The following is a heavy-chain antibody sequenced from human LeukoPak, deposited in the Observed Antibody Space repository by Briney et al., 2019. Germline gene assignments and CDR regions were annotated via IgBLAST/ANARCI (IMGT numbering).Heavy chain of an antibody. Sequence: GGSLRLSCAASGFTFSSYEMNWVRQAPGKGLEWVSYISSSGSTIYYADSVKGRFTISRDNAKNSLYLQMNSLRAEDTTVYSCARGYYYGLDVSGNGTTVTVSS. V-gene: IGHV3-48*03. J-gene: IGHJ6*04. CDR2: ISSSGSTI. CDR3: ARGYYYGLDV. D-gene: IGHD1-14*01. CDR1: GFTFSSYE.